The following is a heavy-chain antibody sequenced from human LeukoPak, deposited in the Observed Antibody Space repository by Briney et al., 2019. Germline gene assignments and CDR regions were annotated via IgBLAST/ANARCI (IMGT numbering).Heavy chain of an antibody. V-gene: IGHV1-69*05. Sequence: SVKVSCRASGGTFSSYAISWVRQAPGQGLDWMGRIIPIFGTANYAQKFQGRVTITTDESTSTAYMELSSLRSEDTAVYYCAREGAVAGTGLYYYYYMDVWGKGTTVTVSS. D-gene: IGHD6-19*01. CDR1: GGTFSSYA. CDR3: AREGAVAGTGLYYYYYMDV. J-gene: IGHJ6*03. CDR2: IIPIFGTA.